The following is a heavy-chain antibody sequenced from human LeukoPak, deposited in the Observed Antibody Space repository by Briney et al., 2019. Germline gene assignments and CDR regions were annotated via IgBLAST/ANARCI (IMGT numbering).Heavy chain of an antibody. CDR1: GFTFGSYA. Sequence: GGSLRLSCAASGFTFGSYAMHRVRQAPGKGLEWVAVISYDGSNKYYADSVKGRFTISRDNSKNTLYLQMNSLRAEDTAVYYCARASSNYYDSSGYYSEGRHFDYWGQGTLVTVSS. D-gene: IGHD3-22*01. V-gene: IGHV3-30*04. CDR3: ARASSNYYDSSGYYSEGRHFDY. CDR2: ISYDGSNK. J-gene: IGHJ4*02.